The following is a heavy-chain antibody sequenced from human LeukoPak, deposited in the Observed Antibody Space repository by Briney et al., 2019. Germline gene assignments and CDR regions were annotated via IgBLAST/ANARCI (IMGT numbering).Heavy chain of an antibody. D-gene: IGHD1-26*01. CDR2: INWNGGST. CDR3: ARDYFGSPSALDY. CDR1: GFTFSSYG. V-gene: IGHV3-20*04. Sequence: GGSLRLSCAASGFTFSSYGMHWVRQAPGKGLEWVSGINWNGGSTGYADSVKGRFTISGDNAKNSLYLQMNSLRAEDTALYYCARDYFGSPSALDYWGQGTLVTVSS. J-gene: IGHJ4*02.